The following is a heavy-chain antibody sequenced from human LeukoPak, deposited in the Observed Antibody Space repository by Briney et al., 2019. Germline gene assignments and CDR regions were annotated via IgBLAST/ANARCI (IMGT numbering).Heavy chain of an antibody. CDR2: IYPGDSDT. CDR1: GYSFTSHW. D-gene: IGHD3-10*01. Sequence: GESLKISCKGSGYSFTSHWIGWVRQMPGKGLEWMGIIYPGDSDTRYSPSFQGQVTISADKSISTAYLQWSSLKASDTAMYYCARGVGFEFGDLGFDYWGQGTLVTVSS. V-gene: IGHV5-51*01. CDR3: ARGVGFEFGDLGFDY. J-gene: IGHJ4*02.